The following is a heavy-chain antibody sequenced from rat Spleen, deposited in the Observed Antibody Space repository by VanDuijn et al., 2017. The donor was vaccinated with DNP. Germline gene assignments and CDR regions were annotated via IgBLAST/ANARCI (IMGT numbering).Heavy chain of an antibody. V-gene: IGHV5-22*01. CDR1: GFTFSDYY. J-gene: IGHJ2*01. D-gene: IGHD4-3*01. CDR2: IRYDGGTT. CDR3: VRWNSGHFDY. Sequence: EVQLVEPGGDLVQPGRSLKLFCAASGFTFSDYYMPWVRQAPTKGLEWVAYIRYDGGTTKYGDSVKGRFTISRDNAKNTLYLQMNSLRSEDMATYYCVRWNSGHFDYWGQGVMVPVSS.